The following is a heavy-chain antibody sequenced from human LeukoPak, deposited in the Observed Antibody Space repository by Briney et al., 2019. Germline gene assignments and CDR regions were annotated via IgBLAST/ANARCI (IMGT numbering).Heavy chain of an antibody. CDR1: GGSFSGYY. Sequence: SETLSLTCAVYGGSFSGYYWSWIRQPPGKGLEWIGEINHSGSTNYNPSLKSRVTISVDTSKNQFSLKLSSVTAADTAVYYCANGLHCSGGSCYSGFDYWGQGTLVTVSS. CDR3: ANGLHCSGGSCYSGFDY. CDR2: INHSGST. D-gene: IGHD2-15*01. J-gene: IGHJ4*02. V-gene: IGHV4-34*01.